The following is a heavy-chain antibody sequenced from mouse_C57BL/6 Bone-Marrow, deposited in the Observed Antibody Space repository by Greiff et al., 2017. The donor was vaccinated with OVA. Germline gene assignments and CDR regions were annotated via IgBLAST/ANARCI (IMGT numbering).Heavy chain of an antibody. CDR1: GFSLTSYG. CDR3: ARLYYSNRYYAMDY. Sequence: VMLVESGPGLVQPSQSLSITCTVSGFSLTSYGVHWVRQSPGKGLEWLGVIWSGGSTDYNAAFISRLSISKDNSKSQVFFKMNSLQADDTAIYYCARLYYSNRYYAMDYWGQGTSVTVSS. CDR2: IWSGGST. J-gene: IGHJ4*01. D-gene: IGHD2-5*01. V-gene: IGHV2-2*01.